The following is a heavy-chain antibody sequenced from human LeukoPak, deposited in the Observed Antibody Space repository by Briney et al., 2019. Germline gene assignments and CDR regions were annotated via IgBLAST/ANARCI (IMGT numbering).Heavy chain of an antibody. D-gene: IGHD6-19*01. V-gene: IGHV3-30*04. CDR2: ISYDGSNK. Sequence: GGSLRLSCAASGFTFSSYAMHWVRQAPGKGLEWVAVISYDGSNKYYADSVKGRFTISRDNSKNTLYLQMNSLRAEDTAVYYCARDFSSGWYDAFDIWGQGTMVTVSS. J-gene: IGHJ3*02. CDR3: ARDFSSGWYDAFDI. CDR1: GFTFSSYA.